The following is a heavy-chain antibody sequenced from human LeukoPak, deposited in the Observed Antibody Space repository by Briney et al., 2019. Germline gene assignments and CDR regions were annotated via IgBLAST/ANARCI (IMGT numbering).Heavy chain of an antibody. Sequence: GGSLRLSCAASGFTLSKVWMSWVPQAPGKGLEWVGRIKSKTKTDEGRTDYAAPVIGRFTISRDDSINTMYLQMNSLKTEDTGVYYCTTDDSGVGNDWGQGTLVTVSS. V-gene: IGHV3-15*01. D-gene: IGHD3-10*01. CDR2: IKSKTKTDEGRT. J-gene: IGHJ4*02. CDR3: TTDDSGVGND. CDR1: GFTLSKVW.